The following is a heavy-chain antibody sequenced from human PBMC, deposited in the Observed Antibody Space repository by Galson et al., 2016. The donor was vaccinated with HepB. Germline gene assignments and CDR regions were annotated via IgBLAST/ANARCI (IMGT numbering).Heavy chain of an antibody. CDR2: INKDGGET. J-gene: IGHJ4*02. Sequence: SLRLSCAASGFIFSNYWMSWVRQAPGKGLEWVANINKDGGETYYQDSVRGRFTISRDNARNSLYLSMENLRVEDTAAYYCASDPAYWGQGTLVTVSS. CDR3: ASDPAY. CDR1: GFIFSNYW. V-gene: IGHV3-7*01.